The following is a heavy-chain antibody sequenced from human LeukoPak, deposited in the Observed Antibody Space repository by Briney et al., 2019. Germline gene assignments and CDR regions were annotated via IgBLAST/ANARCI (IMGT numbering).Heavy chain of an antibody. CDR2: INPSGGST. D-gene: IGHD3-22*01. CDR3: ARDYYDSSGYYSRPSNWFDP. Sequence: GASVKVSCKASGYTFTSYYMHWVRQAPGQGPEWMGIINPSGGSTSYAQKFQGRVTMTRDMSTSTVYMELSSLRSEDTAVYYCARDYYDSSGYYSRPSNWFDPWGQGTLVTVSS. V-gene: IGHV1-46*01. CDR1: GYTFTSYY. J-gene: IGHJ5*02.